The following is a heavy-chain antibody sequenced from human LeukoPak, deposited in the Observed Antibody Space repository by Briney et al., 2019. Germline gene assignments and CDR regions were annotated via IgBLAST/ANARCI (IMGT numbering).Heavy chain of an antibody. CDR2: SRNKDHRYST. CDR3: VRGHNSFDY. J-gene: IGHJ4*01. V-gene: IGHV3-72*01. D-gene: IGHD5-24*01. Sequence: GGSLRLSCAVSGFRFSDHYMDWVRQAPGKGLEWVGRSRNKDHRYSTEYSASVKGRFTISRDESKNSLYLQMNGLKIEDTAIYYCVRGHNSFDYWGQGTLVTVSS. CDR1: GFRFSDHY.